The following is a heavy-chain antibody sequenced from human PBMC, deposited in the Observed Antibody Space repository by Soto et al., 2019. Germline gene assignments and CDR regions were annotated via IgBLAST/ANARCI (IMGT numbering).Heavy chain of an antibody. CDR3: ARGLGTNGLDV. CDR2: ISTYNGNT. CDR1: GYKFTTYG. J-gene: IGHJ6*02. D-gene: IGHD7-27*01. V-gene: IGHV1-18*04. Sequence: QVQLLQSGAEGKKPGASVKVSCKASGYKFTTYGITWVRQAPGQGLEWLGGISTYNGNTDYAQNLRDRVTMTTETSTSTAYLEVRRLTSEDTAVYCCARGLGTNGLDVWGQGTTVTVSS.